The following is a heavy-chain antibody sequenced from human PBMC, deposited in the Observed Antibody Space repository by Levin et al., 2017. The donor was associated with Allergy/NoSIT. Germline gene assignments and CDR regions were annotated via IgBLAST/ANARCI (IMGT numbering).Heavy chain of an antibody. D-gene: IGHD5-24*01. Sequence: GASVKVSCAGAGFTFSNYAMSWVRQAPGKGLEWVSLITGSGGNTYYADSVKGRFTVSRDNSKNTLYLQMNSLRAEDTAVYFCAKDNRDGYNSVDYWGQGTLVTVSS. CDR2: ITGSGGNT. V-gene: IGHV3-23*01. J-gene: IGHJ4*02. CDR3: AKDNRDGYNSVDY. CDR1: GFTFSNYA.